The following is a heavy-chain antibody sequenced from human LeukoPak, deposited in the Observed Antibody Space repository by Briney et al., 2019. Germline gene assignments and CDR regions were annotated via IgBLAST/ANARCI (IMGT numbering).Heavy chain of an antibody. D-gene: IGHD3-22*01. Sequence: PSETLSLTCTVSGGSISSYYWSWIRQPAGKGLEWIGRIYTSGSTNYNPSLKSRVTMSVDTSKNQFSLKLSSVTAADTAVYYCARVVVHYDSSGYLTYIDYWGQGTLVTVSS. CDR1: GGSISSYY. CDR2: IYTSGST. J-gene: IGHJ4*02. CDR3: ARVVVHYDSSGYLTYIDY. V-gene: IGHV4-4*07.